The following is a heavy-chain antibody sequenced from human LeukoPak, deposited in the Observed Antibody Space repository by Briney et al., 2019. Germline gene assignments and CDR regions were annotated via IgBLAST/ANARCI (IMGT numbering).Heavy chain of an antibody. Sequence: ASETLSLTCAVYGGSFSGYYWSWIRQPPGKGLEWIGEINHRGSTKYNPSLKSRVTISVDTSKNQFSLKLSSVTAADTAVYYCAREIKGGYCSSTSCYAPPYYYYYMDVWGKGTTVTVSS. CDR2: INHRGST. CDR1: GGSFSGYY. CDR3: AREIKGGYCSSTSCYAPPYYYYYMDV. V-gene: IGHV4-34*01. J-gene: IGHJ6*03. D-gene: IGHD2-2*01.